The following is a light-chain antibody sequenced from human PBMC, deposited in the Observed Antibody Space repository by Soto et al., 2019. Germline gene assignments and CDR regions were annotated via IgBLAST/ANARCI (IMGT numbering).Light chain of an antibody. Sequence: DIQMTQSPPTLSASVGDRVTITCRASQSISSWLAWYQQRPGKAPNLLIYDVSSLESGVPSRFSGSGSGTEFTLTISSLQPDEFATYYCQQYTNYPLTFGQGTKVAVK. V-gene: IGKV1-5*01. CDR1: QSISSW. J-gene: IGKJ1*01. CDR2: DVS. CDR3: QQYTNYPLT.